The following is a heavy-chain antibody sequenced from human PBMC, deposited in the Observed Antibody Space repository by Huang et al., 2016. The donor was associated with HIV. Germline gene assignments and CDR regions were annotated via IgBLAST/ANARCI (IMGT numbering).Heavy chain of an antibody. CDR1: GFTFNKYA. CDR2: ISGNGNKT. Sequence: EVKVLESGGGLVQPGGSLRLSYVASGFTFNKYAMSWVRQAPGKGLAWVSLISGNGNKTYYADSVKGRFTISRDNSKNTVYLQMNSLRAEDAALYHCTVLLDYWGQGTPVTVSS. CDR3: TVLLDY. J-gene: IGHJ4*02. V-gene: IGHV3-23*01.